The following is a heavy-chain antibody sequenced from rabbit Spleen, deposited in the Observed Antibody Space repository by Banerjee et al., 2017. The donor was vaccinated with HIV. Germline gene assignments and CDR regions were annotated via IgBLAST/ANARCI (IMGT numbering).Heavy chain of an antibody. CDR3: ARDLADVIGWNLNV. Sequence: QQQLEESGGGLVKPEGSLTLTCTASGFSFSNSDYICWVRQAPGKGLEWIACIDVVKSDNTYYTTWAKGRFAISKTSSTTVTLQMTSLTAADTATYFCARDLADVIGWNLNVWGPGTLVTVS. CDR1: GFSFSNSDY. V-gene: IGHV1S45*01. D-gene: IGHD1-1*01. CDR2: IDVVKSDNT. J-gene: IGHJ6*01.